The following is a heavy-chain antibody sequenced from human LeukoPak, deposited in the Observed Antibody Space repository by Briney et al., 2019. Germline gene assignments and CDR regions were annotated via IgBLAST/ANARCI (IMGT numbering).Heavy chain of an antibody. Sequence: ASVKVSCKASGYTFTGYYMHWVRQAPGQGLEWTGGIIPIFGTANYAQKFQGRVTITADKSTSTAYMELSSLRSEDTAVYYCARNRGGMIVARLRKLSAFDIWGQGTMVTVSS. V-gene: IGHV1-69*06. CDR1: GYTFTGYY. D-gene: IGHD3-22*01. CDR2: IIPIFGTA. J-gene: IGHJ3*02. CDR3: ARNRGGMIVARLRKLSAFDI.